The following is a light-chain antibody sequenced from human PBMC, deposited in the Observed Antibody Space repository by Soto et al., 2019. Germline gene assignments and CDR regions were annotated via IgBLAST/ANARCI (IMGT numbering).Light chain of an antibody. J-gene: IGKJ3*01. Sequence: EIVLTQSPGTLSLSLGERATLSCRASQSINSRHLAWYQQKPGQAPRLLIYGASSRATGIPDRFSGSGSGTDFTLTISRLEPEDFAVYYCQQFGSSPGFTFGPGTKVDIK. CDR1: QSINSRH. CDR3: QQFGSSPGFT. CDR2: GAS. V-gene: IGKV3-20*01.